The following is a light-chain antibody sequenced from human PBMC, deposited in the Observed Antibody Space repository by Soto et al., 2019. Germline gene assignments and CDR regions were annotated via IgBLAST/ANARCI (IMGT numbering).Light chain of an antibody. J-gene: IGKJ1*01. CDR2: KVS. V-gene: IGKV1-5*03. CDR3: QQYKTFWT. Sequence: DIQMTQSPSTLFASVGDRVTITCRASQSISGWLAWYQQKPGKAPNLLIYKVSNLQSGVPSRFSGSGSGTEFTLTINSLQPDDFATYYCQQYKTFWTFGQGTKVEIK. CDR1: QSISGW.